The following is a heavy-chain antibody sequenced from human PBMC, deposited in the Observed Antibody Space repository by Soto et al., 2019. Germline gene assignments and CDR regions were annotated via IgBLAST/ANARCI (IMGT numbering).Heavy chain of an antibody. V-gene: IGHV1-69*12. J-gene: IGHJ6*02. CDR1: GGTFSSYA. CDR3: ARDLADIVVVVAATPYYYYGMDV. Sequence: QVQLVQSGAEVKKPGSSVKVSCKASGGTFSSYAISWVRQAPGQGLEWMGGIIPIFGTANYAQKFQGRVTITADESTSTXXMXLXXLRAEDTAVYYCARDLADIVVVVAATPYYYYGMDVWGQGTTVTVSS. D-gene: IGHD2-15*01. CDR2: IIPIFGTA.